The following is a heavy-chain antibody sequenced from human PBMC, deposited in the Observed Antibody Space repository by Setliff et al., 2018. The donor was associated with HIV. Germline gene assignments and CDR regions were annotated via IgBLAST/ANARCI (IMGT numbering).Heavy chain of an antibody. J-gene: IGHJ4*02. D-gene: IGHD1-26*01. CDR1: GYTFTSYY. V-gene: IGHV1-46*01. Sequence: ASVKVSCKASGYTFTSYYMHWVRQAPGQGLEWMGIINPSGGSRSYAQKCQGRVTMTRDTSTSTVYMELSSLRSEDTAVYYCAIDGASIVGAVPPAASDYWGQGTLVTVSS. CDR3: AIDGASIVGAVPPAASDY. CDR2: INPSGGSR.